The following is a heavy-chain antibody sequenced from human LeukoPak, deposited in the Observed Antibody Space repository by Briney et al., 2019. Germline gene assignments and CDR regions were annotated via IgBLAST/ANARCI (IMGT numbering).Heavy chain of an antibody. CDR1: GFTFSSYE. V-gene: IGHV3-23*01. Sequence: GGSLRLSCAASGFTFSSYEMNWVRQAPGKGLEWVSGITGSGDITYYADSVKGRFTISRDNSKNTLYLQMNSLRAEDTAVYYCAKEHEVAPPAVGYWGQGTLVTVSS. CDR2: ITGSGDIT. CDR3: AKEHEVAPPAVGY. J-gene: IGHJ4*02. D-gene: IGHD5-12*01.